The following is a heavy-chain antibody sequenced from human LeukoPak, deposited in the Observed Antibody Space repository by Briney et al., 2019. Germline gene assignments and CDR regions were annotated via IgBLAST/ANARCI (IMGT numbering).Heavy chain of an antibody. J-gene: IGHJ5*02. CDR3: ARPLGIAAAGLNWFDP. Sequence: PSETLSLTCTVSGGSISSSSYYWGWIRQPPGKGLEWMGSIYYSGSTYYNPSLKSRVTISVDTSKNQFSLKLSSVTAADTAVYYCARPLGIAAAGLNWFDPWGQGTLVTVSS. CDR2: IYYSGST. D-gene: IGHD6-13*01. CDR1: GGSISSSSYY. V-gene: IGHV4-39*01.